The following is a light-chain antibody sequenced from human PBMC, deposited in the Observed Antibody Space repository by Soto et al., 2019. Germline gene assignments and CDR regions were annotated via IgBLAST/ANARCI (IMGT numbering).Light chain of an antibody. CDR2: GAS. CDR3: QQYNFYSWT. Sequence: EILMTQSPSTLAVSPGERATLSCGASQSVSSNLAWYQQKPGQAPRLLIYGASTRATVIPAGFSGSGSGTEFTLTISSLQPDDFATYYCQQYNFYSWTFGQGTKVDIK. J-gene: IGKJ1*01. CDR1: QSVSSN. V-gene: IGKV3-15*01.